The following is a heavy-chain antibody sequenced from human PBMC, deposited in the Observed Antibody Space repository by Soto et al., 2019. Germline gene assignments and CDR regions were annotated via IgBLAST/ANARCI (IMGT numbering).Heavy chain of an antibody. CDR2: IYYSGST. CDR1: GGSISSYY. J-gene: IGHJ5*02. D-gene: IGHD3-9*01. V-gene: IGHV4-59*01. CDR3: AREGQDDDILTGARGWGDP. Sequence: SATLSLTCTVSGGSISSYYWSWIRQPPGKGLEWIGYIYYSGSTNYNPPLKSRVTISVDTSKNQFSLKLSSVTAADTAVYYCAREGQDDDILTGARGWGDPWGQGTRV.